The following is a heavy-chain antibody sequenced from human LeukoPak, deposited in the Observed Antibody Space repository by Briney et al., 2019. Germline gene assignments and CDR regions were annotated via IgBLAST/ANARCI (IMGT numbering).Heavy chain of an antibody. Sequence: GGSLRLSCVASGFTFNGYGMNWVRQAPGKGLEWVSVIGANGLSTYYADSVKGRFTISRDNYKNTLYLQMNSLRVEDTALYYCAKNGASSGYSAMDVWGKGTTVTVSS. CDR1: GFTFNGYG. CDR2: IGANGLST. CDR3: AKNGASSGYSAMDV. V-gene: IGHV3-23*01. J-gene: IGHJ6*03. D-gene: IGHD3-22*01.